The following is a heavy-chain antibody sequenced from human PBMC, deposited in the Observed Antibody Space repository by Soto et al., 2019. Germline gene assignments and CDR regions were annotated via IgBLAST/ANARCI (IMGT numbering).Heavy chain of an antibody. D-gene: IGHD1-26*01. J-gene: IGHJ3*02. CDR3: ARDQGSVGYAFDI. V-gene: IGHV4-31*03. Sequence: QVQLQESGPGLVKPSQTLSLTCTVSGGSISSGGYYWSWIRQHPGRGLEWIGYIYYSGSTYYNPSLKSRVTISVDTSKNQCSLKLSSVTAADTAVYYCARDQGSVGYAFDIWGQGTMVTVSS. CDR2: IYYSGST. CDR1: GGSISSGGYY.